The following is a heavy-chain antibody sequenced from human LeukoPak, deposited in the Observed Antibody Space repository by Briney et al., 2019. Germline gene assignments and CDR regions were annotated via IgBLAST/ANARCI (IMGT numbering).Heavy chain of an antibody. Sequence: ASVKVSCKASGYTFTGYYMHWVRQAPGQGLEWMGWINSNSGGTNYAQKFQGRVTKTRDTSISTAYMELSRLRSDDTAVYYCARDLGDSSGYLDWGQGTLVTVSS. D-gene: IGHD3-22*01. CDR2: INSNSGGT. CDR3: ARDLGDSSGYLD. J-gene: IGHJ4*02. V-gene: IGHV1-2*02. CDR1: GYTFTGYY.